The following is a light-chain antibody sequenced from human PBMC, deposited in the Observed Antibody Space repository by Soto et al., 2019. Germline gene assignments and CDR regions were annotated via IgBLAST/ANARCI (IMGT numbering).Light chain of an antibody. Sequence: QSALTQPASVSGSPGQSITISCTGTSSDVGDYNYISWYQQHPGKAPKLMIFEVSNRPSGVSNRFSGSKSGNTASLTTSGLQADDEADYYCSSYSSSSTVLFGGGTKLTVL. CDR2: EVS. V-gene: IGLV2-14*01. CDR1: SSDVGDYNY. J-gene: IGLJ2*01. CDR3: SSYSSSSTVL.